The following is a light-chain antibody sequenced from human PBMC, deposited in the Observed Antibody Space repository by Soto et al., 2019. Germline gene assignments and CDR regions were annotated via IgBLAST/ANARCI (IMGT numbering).Light chain of an antibody. J-gene: IGLJ3*02. CDR2: LTSDGSH. CDR1: SGHSSYA. Sequence: QSVLTQSPSASASLGASVKLTCTLSSGHSSYAIAWHQLLPEKGPRFLMKLTSDGSHSKGDGIPDRFSGSNSGAERYLTISSLQSEDEADYYCQTWGTGINWVFGGGTKLTVL. CDR3: QTWGTGINWV. V-gene: IGLV4-69*01.